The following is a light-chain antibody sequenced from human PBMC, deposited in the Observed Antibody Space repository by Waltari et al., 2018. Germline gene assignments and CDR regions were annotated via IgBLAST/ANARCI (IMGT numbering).Light chain of an antibody. CDR1: QSLLHTDGYTY. V-gene: IGKV2-40*01. CDR2: GGS. J-gene: IGKJ2*03. CDR3: MQHKALPYS. Sequence: DIVMTQTPLSLPVTPGEPASISCRSSQSLLHTDGYTYLDWYLQKPGQSPQLLIYGGSNRASGVPDRFSGSGSGTDFTLKISKVEAEDVGVYYCMQHKALPYSFGQVTKVEIK.